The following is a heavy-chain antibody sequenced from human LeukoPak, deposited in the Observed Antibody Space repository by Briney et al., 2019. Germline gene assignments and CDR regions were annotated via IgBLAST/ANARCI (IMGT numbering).Heavy chain of an antibody. CDR2: ISYDGSTK. D-gene: IGHD3-16*01. Sequence: PGGSLRLSCAASGLTLSRYGMHWVRQAPGKGLEWVAVISYDGSTKNYADSVKDRFTIYRDNSENTLYPQMSSLRAENTAVYYWSGVPNVREGEWSDPWGQGTLVTVSS. J-gene: IGHJ5*02. V-gene: IGHV3-30*03. CDR3: SGVPNVREGEWSDP. CDR1: GLTLSRYG.